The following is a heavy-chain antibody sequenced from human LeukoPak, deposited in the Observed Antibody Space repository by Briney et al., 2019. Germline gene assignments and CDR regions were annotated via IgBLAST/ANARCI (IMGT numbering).Heavy chain of an antibody. D-gene: IGHD2-2*01. Sequence: ASVKVSCKASGYTFTSYGISWVRQAPGQGLEWMGWISAYNGNTNYAQKLQGRVTMTTDTSTSTAYMELRSLRSDDTAVYYCVRDHFDLRPVVPAAMAYGYYGMDVWGQGTTVTVSS. CDR1: GYTFTSYG. CDR2: ISAYNGNT. V-gene: IGHV1-18*01. J-gene: IGHJ6*02. CDR3: VRDHFDLRPVVPAAMAYGYYGMDV.